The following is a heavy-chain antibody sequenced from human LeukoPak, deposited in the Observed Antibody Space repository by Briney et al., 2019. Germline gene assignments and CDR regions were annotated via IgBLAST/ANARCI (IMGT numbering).Heavy chain of an antibody. CDR1: GGSISSISSNNYH. J-gene: IGHJ6*02. Sequence: SETLSLTCIVSGGSISSISSNNYHWGWIRQPPGKGLEGIGSIYYSGSTYYNPSLKSRVTISVDTSKNQFSLKLSSVTAADTALYYCAREMGVVTAHGIDVWGQGTTVTVSS. CDR2: IYYSGST. CDR3: AREMGVVTAHGIDV. D-gene: IGHD4-23*01. V-gene: IGHV4-39*02.